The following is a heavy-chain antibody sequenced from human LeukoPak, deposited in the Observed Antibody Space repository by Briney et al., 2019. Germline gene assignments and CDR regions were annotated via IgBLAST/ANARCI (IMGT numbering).Heavy chain of an antibody. CDR2: IYYSGST. CDR3: AGDGYKTNWYFDL. Sequence: SETLSLTCTVYGGSFSGYFWSWIRQPPGKGLEWIGYIYYSGSTNYNPSLKSRVTISVDTSKNQFSLKLSSVTAADTAVYYCAGDGYKTNWYFDLWGRGTLVTVSS. CDR1: GGSFSGYF. D-gene: IGHD5-24*01. V-gene: IGHV4-59*01. J-gene: IGHJ2*01.